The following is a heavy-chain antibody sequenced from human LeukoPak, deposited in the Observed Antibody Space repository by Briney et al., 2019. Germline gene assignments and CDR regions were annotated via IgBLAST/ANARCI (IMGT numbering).Heavy chain of an antibody. V-gene: IGHV3-74*01. CDR2: INSDGSST. Sequence: PGGSLRLSCAASGFTFSSYWMHWVRQAPGKGLVWVSRINSDGSSTSYADSVKGRFTISRDNAKNTLYLQMNSLRAEDTAVYYCARKSGAVAAFDYWGQGTLVTVSS. J-gene: IGHJ4*02. CDR3: ARKSGAVAAFDY. CDR1: GFTFSSYW. D-gene: IGHD6-19*01.